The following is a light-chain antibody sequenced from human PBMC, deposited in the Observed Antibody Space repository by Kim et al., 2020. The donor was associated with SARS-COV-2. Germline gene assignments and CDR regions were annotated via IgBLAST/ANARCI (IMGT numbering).Light chain of an antibody. CDR1: SSDVGGSNF. J-gene: IGLJ3*02. V-gene: IGLV2-11*01. Sequence: SVPLSCTGTSSDVGGSNFVSWYQHHPGKAPKLMIYDVTKRPSGVPDRFSGSKSGNTASLTVSGLQPEDEADYYCCSYAGSYTLWVFGGGTQLTVL. CDR3: CSYAGSYTLWV. CDR2: DVT.